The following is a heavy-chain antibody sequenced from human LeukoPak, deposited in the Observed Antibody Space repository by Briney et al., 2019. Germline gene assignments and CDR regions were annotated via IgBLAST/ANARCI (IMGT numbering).Heavy chain of an antibody. V-gene: IGHV4-59*01. CDR1: GGSISSYY. J-gene: IGHJ4*02. D-gene: IGHD2-2*01. Sequence: WETLSLTCTVSGGSISSYYWSWIRQPPGKGLEWIGYIYYSGITNYNPSLKSRVTISVDTSKNQFSLKLSSLTAADTAVYYCARDKYCSSTSCSPLFDYWGQGTLVTVSS. CDR3: ARDKYCSSTSCSPLFDY. CDR2: IYYSGIT.